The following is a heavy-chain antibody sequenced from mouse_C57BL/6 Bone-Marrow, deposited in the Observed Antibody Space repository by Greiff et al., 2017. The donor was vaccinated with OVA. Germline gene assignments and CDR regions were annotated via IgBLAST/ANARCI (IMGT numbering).Heavy chain of an antibody. Sequence: EVKLVESGGGLVQSGRSLRLSCATSGFTFSDFYMEWVRQAPGKGLEWIAASRNKANDYTTEYSASVKGRFIVSRDTAQSILYLQMNALRAEDSASYYCASDASYLGGFDYWGQGTTLTVAS. D-gene: IGHD3-1*01. V-gene: IGHV7-1*01. CDR2: SRNKANDYTT. CDR3: ASDASYLGGFDY. CDR1: GFTFSDFY. J-gene: IGHJ2*01.